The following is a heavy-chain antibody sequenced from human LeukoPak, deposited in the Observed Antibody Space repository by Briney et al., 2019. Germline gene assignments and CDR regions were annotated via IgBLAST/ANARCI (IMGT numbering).Heavy chain of an antibody. CDR3: ARQRYCSSTSCPVWYYYYYMDV. Sequence: SETLSLTCTVSGGSISSYYWSWIRQPPGKGLEWIGYIYYSGSTNYNPSLKSRVTISVDTSKNQFSLKLSSVTAADTAVYYCARQRYCSSTSCPVWYYYYYMDVWGKGTTVTVSS. D-gene: IGHD2-2*01. J-gene: IGHJ6*03. CDR2: IYYSGST. V-gene: IGHV4-59*08. CDR1: GGSISSYY.